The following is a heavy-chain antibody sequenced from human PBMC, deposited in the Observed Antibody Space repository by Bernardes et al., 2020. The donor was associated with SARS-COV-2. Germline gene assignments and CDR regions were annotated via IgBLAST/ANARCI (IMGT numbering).Heavy chain of an antibody. CDR3: ARGGTYISSPVDY. CDR2: INSDGSST. V-gene: IGHV3-74*03. Sequence: GGSLRLSCAASGFTLSSYWMHWVRQVPGKGLVWVSCINSDGSSTPYADSVTGRFSISRDNAKNTLFLQMNSLRAEDTAVYYCARGGTYISSPVDYWGQGTLVTVSS. CDR1: GFTLSSYW. D-gene: IGHD6-13*01. J-gene: IGHJ4*02.